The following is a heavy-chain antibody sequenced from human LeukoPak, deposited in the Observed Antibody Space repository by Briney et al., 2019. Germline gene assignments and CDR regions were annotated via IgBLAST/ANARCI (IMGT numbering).Heavy chain of an antibody. D-gene: IGHD3-3*01. J-gene: IGHJ1*01. Sequence: PGGSLRLSCAASGFTFSSYAMSWVRQAPGKGLAWVSAISGSGGSTYYADSVKGRFTISRDNSKNTLYLQMNSLRAEDTAVYYCAKDPYPYYDFWSGYSFQHWGQGTLVTVSS. CDR1: GFTFSSYA. CDR3: AKDPYPYYDFWSGYSFQH. CDR2: ISGSGGST. V-gene: IGHV3-23*01.